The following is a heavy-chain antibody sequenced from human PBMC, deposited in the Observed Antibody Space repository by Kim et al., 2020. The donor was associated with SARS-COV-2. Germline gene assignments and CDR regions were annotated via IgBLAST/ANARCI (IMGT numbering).Heavy chain of an antibody. J-gene: IGHJ6*02. CDR3: AKDDYSVYYYYGMNV. CDR1: GFTFSSYA. D-gene: IGHD4-4*01. V-gene: IGHV3-23*01. CDR2: ISGSGGST. Sequence: GGSLRLSCAASGFTFSSYAMSWVRQAPGKGLEWVSAISGSGGSTYYADSVKGRFTISRDNSKNTLYLQMNSLRAEDTAVYYCAKDDYSVYYYYGMNVWGQGTTVTVSS.